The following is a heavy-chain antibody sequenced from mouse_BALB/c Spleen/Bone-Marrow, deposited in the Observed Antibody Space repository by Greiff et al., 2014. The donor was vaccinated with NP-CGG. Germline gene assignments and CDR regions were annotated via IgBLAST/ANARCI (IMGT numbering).Heavy chain of an antibody. V-gene: IGHV1-14*01. J-gene: IGHJ2*01. D-gene: IGHD2-4*01. Sequence: LQESGPELVKPGASVKMSCKASGYTFTSYVMHWVKQKPGQGLEWIGYINPYNDGTKYNEKFKGKATLTSDKSSSTAYMELSSLTSEDSAVYYCACDYDVNFDYWGQGTTLTVSS. CDR1: GYTFTSYV. CDR2: INPYNDGT. CDR3: ACDYDVNFDY.